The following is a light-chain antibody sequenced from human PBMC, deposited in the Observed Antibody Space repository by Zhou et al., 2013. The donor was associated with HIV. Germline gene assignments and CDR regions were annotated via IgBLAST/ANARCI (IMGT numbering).Light chain of an antibody. CDR3: MQGTHWPRT. CDR2: QVS. CDR1: QSLVHSDGNTY. V-gene: IGKV2-30*02. Sequence: DVVMTQSPLSLPVTLGQPASISCRSSQSLVHSDGNTYLNWFQQRPGQSPRRLIYQVSDRDSGVPDRFSGSGSDTDFTLKISRVEADDVGVYYCMQGTHWPRTFGQGTKVEIK. J-gene: IGKJ1*01.